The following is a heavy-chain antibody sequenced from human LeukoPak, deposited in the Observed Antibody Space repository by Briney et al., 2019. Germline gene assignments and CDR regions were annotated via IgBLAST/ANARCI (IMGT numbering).Heavy chain of an antibody. V-gene: IGHV4-39*01. CDR3: ARGDILTGYSH. CDR2: IYYSGST. Sequence: SETLSLTCSVSGGSISSSSYSWGWIRQPPGKGLEWIGSIYYSGSTYYNPSLKSRVTISVDTSKNQFSLKLSSVTAADTAVYYCARGDILTGYSHWGQGTLVTVSS. CDR1: GGSISSSSYS. J-gene: IGHJ4*02. D-gene: IGHD3-9*01.